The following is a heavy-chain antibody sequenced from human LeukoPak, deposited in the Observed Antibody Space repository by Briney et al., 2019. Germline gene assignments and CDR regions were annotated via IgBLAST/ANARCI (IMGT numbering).Heavy chain of an antibody. J-gene: IGHJ4*02. Sequence: VGALRLSCAASGFTFSTFWMHWVRQAPEKRPVWVSRINSDGSRTTYADSVKGRFTISRDNAKNTLYLQMSSLRAEDTAVYYCATSPLDSRYYFDYWGQGTLVTVSS. CDR2: INSDGSRT. V-gene: IGHV3-74*01. CDR1: GFTFSTFW. D-gene: IGHD6-13*01. CDR3: ATSPLDSRYYFDY.